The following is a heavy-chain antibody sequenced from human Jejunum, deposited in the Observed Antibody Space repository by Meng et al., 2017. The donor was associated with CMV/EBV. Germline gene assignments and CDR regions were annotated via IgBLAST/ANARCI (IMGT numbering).Heavy chain of an antibody. J-gene: IGHJ3*02. D-gene: IGHD6-13*01. CDR1: VSSNY. Sequence: VSSNYMNWVRQAPGKGLEWVSVIYSGGSGGSPYYAESVKGRFTISRDNSKNTLYLQMNSLRAEDTAVYYCARKYSSSWHLDALDIWGQGTMVTVSS. V-gene: IGHV3-53*01. CDR2: IYSGGSGGSP. CDR3: ARKYSSSWHLDALDI.